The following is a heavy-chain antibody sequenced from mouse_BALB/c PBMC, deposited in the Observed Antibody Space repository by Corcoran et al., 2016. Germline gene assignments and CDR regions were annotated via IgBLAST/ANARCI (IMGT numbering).Heavy chain of an antibody. CDR3: ARRLTRKAMDY. D-gene: IGHD1-2*01. CDR2: INPYNDGT. CDR1: GYTFTSYV. J-gene: IGHJ4*01. V-gene: IGHV1S136*01. Sequence: EVQLQQSGPELVKPGASVTMSCKASGYTFTSYVMHWVKQKPGQGLEWIGYINPYNDGTKYNEKFKGKATLTSDKSSSTAYMELSSLTSEDSAVYYCARRLTRKAMDYWGQGTSVTVSS.